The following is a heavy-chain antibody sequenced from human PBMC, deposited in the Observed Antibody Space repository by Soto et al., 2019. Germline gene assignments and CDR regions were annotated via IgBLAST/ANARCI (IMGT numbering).Heavy chain of an antibody. CDR2: MNPNSGNT. CDR3: ARGIRDFPIYYYMDV. J-gene: IGHJ6*03. Sequence: ASVKVSCKASGYTFTKFDIIWVRQATGQGLEWMGRMNPNSGNTGYAQKFQGRLTMTRDTSISTAYMELSSLRSEDTAVYYCARGIRDFPIYYYMDVWGKGTTVTVSS. D-gene: IGHD3-10*01. V-gene: IGHV1-8*01. CDR1: GYTFTKFD.